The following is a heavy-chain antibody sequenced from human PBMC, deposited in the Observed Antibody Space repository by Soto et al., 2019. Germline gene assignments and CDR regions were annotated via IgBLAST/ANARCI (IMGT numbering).Heavy chain of an antibody. V-gene: IGHV1-46*01. Sequence: ASVKVSCKASGYTFTSYYMHWVRQAPGQGLEWMGIINPSGGSTSYAQKFQGRVTMTRDTSTSTVYMELSSLRSEDTAVYYCARRSGARFLEFLGDDYYYGMDVWGQGTTVTVSS. CDR1: GYTFTSYY. J-gene: IGHJ6*02. CDR2: INPSGGST. D-gene: IGHD3-3*01. CDR3: ARRSGARFLEFLGDDYYYGMDV.